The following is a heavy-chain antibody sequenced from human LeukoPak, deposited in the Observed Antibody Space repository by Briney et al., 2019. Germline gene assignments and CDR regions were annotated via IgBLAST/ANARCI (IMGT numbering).Heavy chain of an antibody. V-gene: IGHV1-69*13. J-gene: IGHJ3*02. CDR3: ARGYYDSSGLSSSAFDI. Sequence: SVKVSCKASGGTFSTYAISWVRQAPGQGLEWMGGIIPIFGTTNYAQKFQGRVTITADESTTTAYMELSSLRSEDTAVYYCARGYYDSSGLSSSAFDIWGQGTMVTVSS. CDR2: IIPIFGTT. CDR1: GGTFSTYA. D-gene: IGHD3-22*01.